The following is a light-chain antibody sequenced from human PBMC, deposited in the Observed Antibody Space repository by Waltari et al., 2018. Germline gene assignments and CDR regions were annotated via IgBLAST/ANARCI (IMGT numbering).Light chain of an antibody. CDR2: GAS. CDR3: QQYNNWPLT. CDR1: QSVSSD. J-gene: IGKJ4*01. Sequence: ETVMMQSPPTLSVSPGERATLPCRASQSVSSDLAWYQQKPGQAPRLLIYGASTRATGIPGRFSGSGSGTEFTLTISSLQSEDFAVYYCQQYNNWPLTFGGGTKVEI. V-gene: IGKV3-15*01.